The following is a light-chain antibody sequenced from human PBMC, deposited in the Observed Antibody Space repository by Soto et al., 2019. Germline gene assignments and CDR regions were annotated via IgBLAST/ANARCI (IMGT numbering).Light chain of an antibody. CDR3: FSHRRGDSHV. V-gene: IGLV2-14*01. Sequence: QSVLTQPASVSGSPGQSITISCTGTSSDIGSYNYVAWYQQFPGKTPKLIIYEVRNRPSGVSFRFSGSKSGNTASLTISGLQAEDEADYYCFSHRRGDSHVFGTGTKVTVL. CDR1: SSDIGSYNY. CDR2: EVR. J-gene: IGLJ1*01.